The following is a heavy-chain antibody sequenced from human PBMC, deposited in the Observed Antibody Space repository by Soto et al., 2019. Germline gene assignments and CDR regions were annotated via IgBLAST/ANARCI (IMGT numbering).Heavy chain of an antibody. D-gene: IGHD5-12*01. CDR1: GGSISSSSYY. CDR2: IYYSGST. V-gene: IGHV4-39*01. J-gene: IGHJ4*02. CDR3: ARRGATGYYFDY. Sequence: SETLSLTCTVSGGSISSSSYYWDWIRQPPGKGLEWIGSIYYSGSTYYNPSLKSRVTISVDTSKNQFSLKLSSVTAADTAVYYCARRGATGYYFDYWGQGTLVTVSS.